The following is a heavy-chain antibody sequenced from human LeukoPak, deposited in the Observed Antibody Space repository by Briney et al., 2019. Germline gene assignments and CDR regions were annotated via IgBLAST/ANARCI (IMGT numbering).Heavy chain of an antibody. CDR2: ISAYNGNT. J-gene: IGHJ3*02. D-gene: IGHD6-6*01. V-gene: IGHV1-18*01. CDR1: GYTFTSYG. CDR3: ARDWGLDGELEYSTADDAFDI. Sequence: GASVKVSCKASGYTFTSYGISWVRQAPGQGLEWMGWISAYNGNTNYAQKLQGRVTMTTDTSTSTVYMELSSLRSEDTAVYYCARDWGLDGELEYSTADDAFDIWGQGTMVTVSS.